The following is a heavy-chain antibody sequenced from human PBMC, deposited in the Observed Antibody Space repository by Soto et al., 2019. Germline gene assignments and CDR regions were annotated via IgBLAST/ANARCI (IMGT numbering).Heavy chain of an antibody. V-gene: IGHV3-7*03. CDR1: EFTFSNYW. CDR2: IKRDGSEK. D-gene: IGHD4-17*01. Sequence: EVQLVESGGGLVQPGGSLRLSCAASEFTFSNYWMNWVRQVPGKGREWVANIKRDGSEKYYVDSVKGRFTISRDNAKNSLYLQMNSLRAEDTAVYYCAREWRTTYGDYGNFDYWGQGTLVTVSS. CDR3: AREWRTTYGDYGNFDY. J-gene: IGHJ4*02.